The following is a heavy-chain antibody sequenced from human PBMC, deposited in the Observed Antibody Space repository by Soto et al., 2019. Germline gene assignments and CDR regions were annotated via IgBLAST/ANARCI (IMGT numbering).Heavy chain of an antibody. D-gene: IGHD1-26*01. V-gene: IGHV3-23*01. Sequence: GGSLRLSCAASGFTFSSYAMSWVRQAPGKGLEWVSAISGSGGSTYYADSVKGRFTISRDNSKNTLYLQMNSLRAEDTAVYYCAKVSRVGATPSPTKHWGQGTLVTSPQ. CDR3: AKVSRVGATPSPTKH. CDR1: GFTFSSYA. CDR2: ISGSGGST. J-gene: IGHJ1*01.